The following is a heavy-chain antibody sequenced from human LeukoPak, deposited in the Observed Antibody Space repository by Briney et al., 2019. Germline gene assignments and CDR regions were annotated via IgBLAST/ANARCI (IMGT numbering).Heavy chain of an antibody. CDR2: ISYDGSNK. Sequence: GGSLRLSCAASGFTFSSYAMHWVRRAPGKGLEWVAVISYDGSNKYYADSVKGRFTISRDNSKNTLYLQMNSLRAEDTAVYYCAREGGTGFDYWGQGTLVTVSS. CDR3: AREGGTGFDY. V-gene: IGHV3-30*04. CDR1: GFTFSSYA. J-gene: IGHJ4*02. D-gene: IGHD1-1*01.